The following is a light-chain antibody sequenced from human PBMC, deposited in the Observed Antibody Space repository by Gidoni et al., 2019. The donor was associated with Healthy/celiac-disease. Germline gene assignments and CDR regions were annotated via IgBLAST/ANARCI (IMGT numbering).Light chain of an antibody. Sequence: DIVMTQSPDSLAVSLGERATINCKSSQSVLYSSNNKNYLAWYQQKPGQPPKLLIYWASTRESGVPDRFSGSGSGTDFTLTISSLQAEDGVVYYCQQYYSTPLTFGQGTKVEIK. V-gene: IGKV4-1*01. CDR3: QQYYSTPLT. CDR1: QSVLYSSNNKNY. CDR2: WAS. J-gene: IGKJ1*01.